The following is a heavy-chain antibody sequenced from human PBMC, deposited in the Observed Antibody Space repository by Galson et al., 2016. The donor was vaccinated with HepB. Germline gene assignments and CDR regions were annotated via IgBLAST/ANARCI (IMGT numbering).Heavy chain of an antibody. CDR2: ISGSGGST. V-gene: IGHV3-23*01. D-gene: IGHD3-9*01. CDR1: GFTFSSYA. CDR3: ARYYDILTGYSNYGMDV. Sequence: SLRLSCAASGFTFSSYAMSWVRQAPEKGLEWVSAISGSGGSTYYADSVKGRFTISRDNSKNTLYLQMNSLRAEDTAVYYCARYYDILTGYSNYGMDVWGQGTTVTVSS. J-gene: IGHJ6*02.